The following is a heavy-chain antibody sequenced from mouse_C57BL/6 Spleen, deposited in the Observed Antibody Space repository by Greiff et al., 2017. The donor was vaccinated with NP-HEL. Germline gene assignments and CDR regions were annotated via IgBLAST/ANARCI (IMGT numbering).Heavy chain of an antibody. D-gene: IGHD2-4*01. CDR2: IYPGDGDT. CDR3: ARTWDYDDDDY. CDR1: GYAFSSYW. V-gene: IGHV1-80*01. J-gene: IGHJ2*01. Sequence: QVQLQQSGAELVKPGASVKISCKASGYAFSSYWMNWVKQRPGKGLEWIGQIYPGDGDTNYNGKFKGKATLTADKSSSTAYMQLSSLTSEDSAVYFCARTWDYDDDDYWGQGTTLTVSS.